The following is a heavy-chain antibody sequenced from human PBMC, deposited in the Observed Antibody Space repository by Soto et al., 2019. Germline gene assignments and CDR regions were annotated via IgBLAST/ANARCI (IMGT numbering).Heavy chain of an antibody. J-gene: IGHJ4*02. CDR2: ISAGGYNT. D-gene: IGHD2-21*02. Sequence: DVQLLESGGGLVQPGGSLRLSCAASGFTFRTHGMSCVRQAPGKGLEWVSSISAGGYNTYYADSVKGRITISRDNSKNTVYMQMKSLGAEDTAVYYCVKGTEYCGGDCNYLFDYWGQGTQVTVTS. CDR1: GFTFRTHG. V-gene: IGHV3-23*01. CDR3: VKGTEYCGGDCNYLFDY.